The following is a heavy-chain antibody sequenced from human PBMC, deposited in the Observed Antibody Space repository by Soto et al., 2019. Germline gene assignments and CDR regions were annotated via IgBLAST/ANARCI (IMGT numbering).Heavy chain of an antibody. CDR3: ARCGDGDYYYYGMDV. CDR2: IYPGDSDT. V-gene: IGHV5-51*01. Sequence: GESLKISCKGSGYSFTSYWIGWVRQMPGKGLEWMGIIYPGDSDTRYSPSFQGQVTISADKSISTAYLQWSSLKASDTAMYYCARCGDGDYYYYGMDVWGQGTTVTVSS. CDR1: GYSFTSYW. J-gene: IGHJ6*02.